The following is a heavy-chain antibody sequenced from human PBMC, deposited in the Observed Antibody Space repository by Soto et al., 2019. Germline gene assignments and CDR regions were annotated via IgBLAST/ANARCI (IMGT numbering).Heavy chain of an antibody. V-gene: IGHV1-69*08. D-gene: IGHD2-15*01. CDR1: GGTFSSYT. CDR2: IIPILGIT. J-gene: IGHJ5*02. CDR3: ARDQGYCSGGSCYEDWLDP. Sequence: QVQLVQSGAEVKKPGSSQKVSCKASGGTFSSYTISWVRQAPGQGLEWMGRIIPILGITNYAQKFQGRVTITADKSTNTAYMELSSLTSEDTAVYYCARDQGYCSGGSCYEDWLDPWGQGTLVTVSA.